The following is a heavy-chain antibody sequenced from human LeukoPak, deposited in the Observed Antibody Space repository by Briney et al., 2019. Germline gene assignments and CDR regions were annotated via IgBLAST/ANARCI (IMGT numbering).Heavy chain of an antibody. CDR2: INSDGSST. J-gene: IGHJ3*02. CDR1: GFTFSSYW. V-gene: IGHV3-74*01. D-gene: IGHD1-14*01. CDR3: ARGGSNRDFDI. Sequence: PGGSLRLSCAASGFTFSSYWMHWVRQAPEKGLVWVSRINSDGSSTSYADSVKGRFTISRDNAKNTLYLQMNSLRAEDTAVYYCARGGSNRDFDIWGQGTMVTVSS.